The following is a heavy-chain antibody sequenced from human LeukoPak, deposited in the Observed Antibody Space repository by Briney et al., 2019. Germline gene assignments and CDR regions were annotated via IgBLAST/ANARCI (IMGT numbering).Heavy chain of an antibody. V-gene: IGHV4-39*07. J-gene: IGHJ5*02. D-gene: IGHD5-18*01. Sequence: SETLSLTCTVSGGSISSSSYYWGWIRQPPGKGLEWIGSIYYSGSTYYNPSLKSRVTISVDTSKNQFSLKLSSVTAADTAVYYCARGGYSYGYRSLITWFDPWGQGTLVTVSS. CDR3: ARGGYSYGYRSLITWFDP. CDR2: IYYSGST. CDR1: GGSISSSSYY.